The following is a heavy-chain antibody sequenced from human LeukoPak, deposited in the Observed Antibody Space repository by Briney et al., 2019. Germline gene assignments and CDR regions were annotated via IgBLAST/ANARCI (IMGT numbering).Heavy chain of an antibody. J-gene: IGHJ4*02. Sequence: HPGGSLRLSCAASGFTFNNYGMHWVRQAPGKGLEWVSFIRYDGSNKYYADSVKGRFTISRDNSKNTLYLQMNSLRAEDTAVYYCARSSMAVAGTLDYWGQGTLVTVSS. CDR3: ARSSMAVAGTLDY. V-gene: IGHV3-30*02. CDR1: GFTFNNYG. D-gene: IGHD6-19*01. CDR2: IRYDGSNK.